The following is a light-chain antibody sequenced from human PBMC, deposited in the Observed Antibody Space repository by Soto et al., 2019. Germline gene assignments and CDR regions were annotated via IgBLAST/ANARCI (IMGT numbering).Light chain of an antibody. CDR3: QQANSFPLT. Sequence: DIQMTQSPSSLSASVGDRVTITCRASQDISNYLNWYQQKPGKAPKLLIYDASNLETGVPSRFSGSGSGTDFTFTISSLQPEDIATYYCQQANSFPLTFGGGTKVEIK. CDR1: QDISNY. J-gene: IGKJ4*01. CDR2: DAS. V-gene: IGKV1-33*01.